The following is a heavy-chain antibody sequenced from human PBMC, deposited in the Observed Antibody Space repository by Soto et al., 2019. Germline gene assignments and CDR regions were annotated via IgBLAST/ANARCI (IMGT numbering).Heavy chain of an antibody. J-gene: IGHJ6*02. CDR3: AKDRRRGDYYYYGMDV. Sequence: EVQLLESGGGLVQPGGSLRLSCAASGFTFSSYAMSWVRQAPGKGLEWVSAISGSGGSTYYADSVKGRFTISRDNSKNTLYLQMNSLRAEDTAVYYCAKDRRRGDYYYYGMDVWGQGPTVTVSS. CDR2: ISGSGGST. CDR1: GFTFSSYA. D-gene: IGHD3-10*01. V-gene: IGHV3-23*01.